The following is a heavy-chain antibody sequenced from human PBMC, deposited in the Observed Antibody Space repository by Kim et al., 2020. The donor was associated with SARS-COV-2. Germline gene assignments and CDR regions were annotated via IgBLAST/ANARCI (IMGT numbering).Heavy chain of an antibody. CDR3: ASFTIGAAAEY. Sequence: TGYAQKFQGRVTMTRNTSISTAYMELSSLRSEDTAVYYCASFTIGAAAEYWGQGTLVTVSS. V-gene: IGHV1-8*01. J-gene: IGHJ4*02. D-gene: IGHD6-13*01. CDR2: T.